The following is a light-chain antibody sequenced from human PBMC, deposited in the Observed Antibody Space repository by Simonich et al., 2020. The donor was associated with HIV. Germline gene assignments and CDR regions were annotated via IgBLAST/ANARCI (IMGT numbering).Light chain of an antibody. CDR2: RNN. CDR3: AAWDDSLNGV. J-gene: IGLJ2*01. V-gene: IGLV1-47*01. CDR1: SPNIDSNY. Sequence: QSVLTQPPPASGTPGQGVTIPCSGSSPNIDSNYVFWYPQLPGTAPKLLIYRNNQRPSGVPDRFSGSKSGTSASLAISGLRSEDEADYYCAAWDDSLNGVFGGGTRLTVL.